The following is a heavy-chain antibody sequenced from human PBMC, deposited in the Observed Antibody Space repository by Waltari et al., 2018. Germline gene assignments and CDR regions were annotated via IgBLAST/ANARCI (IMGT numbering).Heavy chain of an antibody. CDR3: ARLKYYDILTGYYKTGHDY. CDR2: INHSGST. V-gene: IGHV4-34*01. J-gene: IGHJ4*02. CDR1: GGSFSGYY. Sequence: QVQLQQWGAGLLKPSETLSLPCAVYGGSFSGYYWSWIRQPQGKGLEWMGEINHSGSTNYNPSLKSRVTISVDTSKNQFSLKLSSVTAADTAVYYCARLKYYDILTGYYKTGHDYWGQGTLVTVSS. D-gene: IGHD3-9*01.